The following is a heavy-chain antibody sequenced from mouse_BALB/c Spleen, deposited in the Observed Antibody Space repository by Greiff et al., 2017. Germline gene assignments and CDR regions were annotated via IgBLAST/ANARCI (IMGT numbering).Heavy chain of an antibody. Sequence: EVKLVESGGGLVQPGGSRKLSCAASGFTFSSFGMHWVRQAPEKGLEWVAYISSGSSNIYYADTVKGRFTISRDNPMNTLFMQMTSLRSEDTAMYYCARSGDYLGTDCALDYWGQGTTVTVSS. CDR3: ARSGDYLGTDCALDY. V-gene: IGHV5-17*02. CDR1: GFTFSSFG. D-gene: IGHD3-3*01. J-gene: IGHJ4*01. CDR2: ISSGSSNI.